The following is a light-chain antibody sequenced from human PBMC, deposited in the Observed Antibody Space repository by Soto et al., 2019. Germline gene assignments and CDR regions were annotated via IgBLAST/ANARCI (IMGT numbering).Light chain of an antibody. J-gene: IGLJ3*02. Sequence: QSALTQPPSASGSPGQSVTISCTGTSSDVGGYVSWYQQHPDKAPKLMIYEVTKRPSGVPDRFSGSKSGNTASLTVSGLQAADEAEYYCSSYAGTWVFGGGTKLTVL. CDR2: EVT. CDR3: SSYAGTWV. CDR1: SSDVGGY. V-gene: IGLV2-8*01.